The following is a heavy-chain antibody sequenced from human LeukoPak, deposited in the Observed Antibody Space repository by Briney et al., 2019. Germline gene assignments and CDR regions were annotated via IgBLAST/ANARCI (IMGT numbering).Heavy chain of an antibody. V-gene: IGHV3-23*01. D-gene: IGHD3-9*01. CDR2: ISGSGASA. CDR3: AKVLHYDILTGYSPYFDY. J-gene: IGHJ4*02. Sequence: GGSLRLSCAASGFTFSSYAMTWVRQAPGKGLEWVSAISGSGASAYYADSVKGRFTISRDNSKNTLYLQMNSLRAEDTAVYYCAKVLHYDILTGYSPYFDYWGQGTLVTVSS. CDR1: GFTFSSYA.